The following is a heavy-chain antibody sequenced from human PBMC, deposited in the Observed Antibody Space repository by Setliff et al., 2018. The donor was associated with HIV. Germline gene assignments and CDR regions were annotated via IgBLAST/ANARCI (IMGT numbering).Heavy chain of an antibody. CDR1: GFSFSSYA. Sequence: GGSLRLSCAASGFSFSSYAMSWVRQAPGKGLEWVSAISGSGSSTYYAGSVKGRFTISRDNARSSLFLQMNSLRAEDTALYYCASSNVVVVTASVSDAFDIWGQGTMVTVSS. CDR2: ISGSGSST. J-gene: IGHJ3*02. V-gene: IGHV3-23*01. D-gene: IGHD2-21*02. CDR3: ASSNVVVVTASVSDAFDI.